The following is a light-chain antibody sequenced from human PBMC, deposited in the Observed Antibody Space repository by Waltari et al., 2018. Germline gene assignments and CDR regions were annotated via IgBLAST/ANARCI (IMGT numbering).Light chain of an antibody. CDR1: SSDVGGYNY. CDR3: SSYTSSNTLG. J-gene: IGLJ1*01. Sequence: QSALTQPASVSGSPGQSITISCTGTSSDVGGYNYVAWFQQHPGKAPKLMIYDVSNRPSGFSNRFSGSKAGNTASLTISGLQDEDEADYYCSSYTSSNTLGFGTGTKVTVL. CDR2: DVS. V-gene: IGLV2-14*03.